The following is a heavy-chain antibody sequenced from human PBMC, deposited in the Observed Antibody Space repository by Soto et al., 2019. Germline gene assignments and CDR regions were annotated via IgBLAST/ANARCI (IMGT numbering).Heavy chain of an antibody. V-gene: IGHV4-39*07. Sequence: SETLSLTCSVSGGSISSGYYYWSWIRQPPGKGLEWIGEINHSGSTNYNPSLKSRVTISVDTSKNQFSLKLSSVTAADTAVYYCARLRAVAGSGSYWGQGTLVTVSS. CDR1: GGSISSGYYY. CDR3: ARLRAVAGSGSY. J-gene: IGHJ4*02. CDR2: INHSGST. D-gene: IGHD6-19*01.